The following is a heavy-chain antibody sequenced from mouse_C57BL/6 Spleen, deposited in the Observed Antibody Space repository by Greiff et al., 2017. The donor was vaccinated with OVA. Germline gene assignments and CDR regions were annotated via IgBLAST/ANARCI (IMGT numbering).Heavy chain of an antibody. CDR3: ARSPNYYGSSYGFAY. CDR1: GFTFTDYY. V-gene: IGHV7-3*01. Sequence: EVKLMGSGGGLVQPGGSLSLSCAASGFTFTDYYMSWVRQPPGKALEWLGFIRNKANGYTTEYSASVKGRFTISRDNSQSILYLQMNALRAEDSATYYCARSPNYYGSSYGFAYWGQGTLVTVSA. D-gene: IGHD1-1*01. CDR2: IRNKANGYTT. J-gene: IGHJ3*01.